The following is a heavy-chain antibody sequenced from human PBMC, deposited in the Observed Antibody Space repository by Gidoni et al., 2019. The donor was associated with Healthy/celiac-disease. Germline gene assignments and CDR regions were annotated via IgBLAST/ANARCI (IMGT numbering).Heavy chain of an antibody. Sequence: QVQLQQWGAGLLKPSETLSLTCAVYGGSFSGYYWSWIRQPPGKGLEWIGEINHSGSTNYNPSLKSRVTISVDTSKNQFSLKLSSVTAADTAVYYCASIAVAGTQIDYWGQGTLVTVSS. J-gene: IGHJ4*02. CDR1: GGSFSGYY. CDR3: ASIAVAGTQIDY. V-gene: IGHV4-34*01. CDR2: INHSGST. D-gene: IGHD6-19*01.